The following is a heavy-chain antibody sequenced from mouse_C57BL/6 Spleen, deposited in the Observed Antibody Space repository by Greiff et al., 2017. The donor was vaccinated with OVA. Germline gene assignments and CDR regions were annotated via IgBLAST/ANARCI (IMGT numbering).Heavy chain of an antibody. V-gene: IGHV1-50*01. CDR1: AYTFTSYW. D-gene: IGHD2-1*01. CDR3: ARFDGNYFDY. CDR2: IDPSDSYT. Sequence: QVQLQQPGAELVKPGASVKLSCKASAYTFTSYWMQWVKQRPGQGLEWIGEIDPSDSYTNYNQKFKGKATLTVDTSSSTAYMQLSSLTSEDSAVYYCARFDGNYFDYWGQGTTLTVSS. J-gene: IGHJ2*01.